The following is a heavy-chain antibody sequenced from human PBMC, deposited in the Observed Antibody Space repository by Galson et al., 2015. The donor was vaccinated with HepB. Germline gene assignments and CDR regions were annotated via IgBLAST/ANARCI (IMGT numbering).Heavy chain of an antibody. D-gene: IGHD2-15*01. CDR2: TSYRSKRYS. V-gene: IGHV6-1*01. CDR3: ARVGGTIYYYAMDV. Sequence: CAISGDSVSNNNAAWNWIRESPSRGLEWLGRTSYRSKRYSDYAESLRSRIIINADTSKNQISLHLQSVTPEDTAVYYCARVGGTIYYYAMDVWGQGTTVTVSS. J-gene: IGHJ6*02. CDR1: GDSVSNNNAA.